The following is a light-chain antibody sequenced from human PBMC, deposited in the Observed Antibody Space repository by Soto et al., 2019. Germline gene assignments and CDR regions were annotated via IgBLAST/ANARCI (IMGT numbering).Light chain of an antibody. CDR1: SSDIGDYNY. Sequence: QSVLTQPASVSGSPGQSITISCTGTSSDIGDYNYVSWYQQRPGKAPKLMIYEVSNRPSGVSNRFSVSKSGNTASLTISGLQAEDEADYYCNSYTSSSTYVFGTYVFGTGTKVTVL. CDR3: NSYTSSSTYVFGTYV. CDR2: EVS. J-gene: IGLJ1*01. V-gene: IGLV2-14*01.